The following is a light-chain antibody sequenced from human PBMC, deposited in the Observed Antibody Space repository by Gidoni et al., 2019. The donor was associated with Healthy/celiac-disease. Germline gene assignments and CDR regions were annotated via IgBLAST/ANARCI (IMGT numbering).Light chain of an antibody. CDR2: GAS. CDR1: QSVSSN. CDR3: QQYNNWRT. J-gene: IGKJ1*01. Sequence: EIVMTQSPATLSVSPGERATLSCRASQSVSSNLAWYQQKPGQAPRLLIYGASTRATGIPARFSGSGSGTECTLTISSLQSEDFAVYYCQQYNNWRTFGQXTKVEIK. V-gene: IGKV3-15*01.